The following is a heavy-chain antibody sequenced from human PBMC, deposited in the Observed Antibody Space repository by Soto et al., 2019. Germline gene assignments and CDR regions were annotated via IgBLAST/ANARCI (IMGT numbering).Heavy chain of an antibody. V-gene: IGHV1-3*04. CDR1: GYTFTDYA. CDR2: INTGNGNT. CDR3: AKGSRIWTPDY. J-gene: IGHJ4*02. Sequence: ASVKISCKASGYTFTDYAMHWVRQAPGQRLEWMGWINTGNGNTKFSLKFQGRVTITRDTSATTAYTELTSLRSEDTAVYYCAKGSRIWTPDYWGQGTLVTVSS. D-gene: IGHD2-15*01.